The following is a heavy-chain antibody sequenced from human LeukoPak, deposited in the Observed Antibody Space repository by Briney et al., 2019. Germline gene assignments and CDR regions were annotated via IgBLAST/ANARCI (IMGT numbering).Heavy chain of an antibody. CDR2: ISYSGNT. CDR3: ARAGPVPPSDGSPIADS. V-gene: IGHV4-59*01. J-gene: IGHJ4*02. CDR1: GGSMSSYY. D-gene: IGHD3-10*01. Sequence: SETLSLTCTGSGGSMSSYYWSWIRQPPGEGLEWIGYISYSGNTNYNPSLKNRVTMSVDTPYNQYSLKLRSVTPADTAVYYCARAGPVPPSDGSPIADSWGQGTLVTVSS.